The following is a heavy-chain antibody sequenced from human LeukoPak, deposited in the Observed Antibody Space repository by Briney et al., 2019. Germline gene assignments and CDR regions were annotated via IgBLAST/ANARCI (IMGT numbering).Heavy chain of an antibody. J-gene: IGHJ4*02. CDR3: VRESGYSSGWYPY. CDR2: IHPGDSDS. CDR1: GYTFTNYW. D-gene: IGHD6-19*01. V-gene: IGHV5-51*01. Sequence: GESLKISCKGSGYTFTNYWIAWVRQMPGKGLEWMGMIHPGDSDSRYSPSFQGQVTFSADKSISTAYLQWSSPKASDSAMYYCVRESGYSSGWYPYWGQGTLVTVSS.